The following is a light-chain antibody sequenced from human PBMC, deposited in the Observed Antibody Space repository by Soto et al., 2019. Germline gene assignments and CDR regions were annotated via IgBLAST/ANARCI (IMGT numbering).Light chain of an antibody. CDR3: LQHNVYPRT. CDR1: QGIRSA. Sequence: DIQMTQSPSSLSASVGDRVTITCRASQGIRSALAWYQQRPGKAPKRLIYGASSLQGGVPSRFSGTGSGTEFTLTISSLQPEDFATYYCLQHNVYPRTFGQGTKVEIK. J-gene: IGKJ1*01. V-gene: IGKV1-17*01. CDR2: GAS.